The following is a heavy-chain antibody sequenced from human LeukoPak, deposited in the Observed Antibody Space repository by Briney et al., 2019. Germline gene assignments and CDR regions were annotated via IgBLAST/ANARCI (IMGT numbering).Heavy chain of an antibody. V-gene: IGHV6-1*01. CDR1: GDSVSSNSAA. D-gene: IGHD2-15*01. CDR2: TYYRSKWYN. Sequence: SQTLSLTCAISGDSVSSNSAAWNWIRQSPSRGLEWLGRTYYRSKWYNDYAVSVKSRITINPDTSKNQFSLKLSSVTAADTAVYYCARGVVVVAVPGLYYMDVWGKGTTVTVSS. J-gene: IGHJ6*03. CDR3: ARGVVVVAVPGLYYMDV.